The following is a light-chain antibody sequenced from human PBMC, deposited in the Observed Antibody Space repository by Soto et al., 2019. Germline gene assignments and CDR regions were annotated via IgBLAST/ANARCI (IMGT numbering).Light chain of an antibody. CDR1: SSNLGTNT. CDR3: AAWDDSLNEVV. CDR2: SNN. Sequence: QSVLTQPPSVSGTPGQRVTISCSGSSSNLGTNTVNWYQQLPGTAPKVLIYSNNQRPSGVPDRFSGSKSGTSASLAISGLQSEDEADYYCAAWDDSLNEVVFGGGTKVTVL. V-gene: IGLV1-44*01. J-gene: IGLJ2*01.